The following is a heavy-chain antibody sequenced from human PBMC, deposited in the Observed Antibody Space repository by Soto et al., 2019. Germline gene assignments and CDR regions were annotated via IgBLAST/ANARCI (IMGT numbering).Heavy chain of an antibody. CDR1: GGSVRSSSYY. D-gene: IGHD6-13*01. Sequence: SETLSLTCNVSGGSVRSSSYYWVWIRHAPGKGLEWIVSTYYSAGTYYNPSLKSRITTSMDASKNQFSLTVTSVTAADTAIYYCARHASRGYSSSWYFEDWGQGTPVTVSS. CDR2: TYYSAGT. V-gene: IGHV4-39*01. J-gene: IGHJ4*02. CDR3: ARHASRGYSSSWYFED.